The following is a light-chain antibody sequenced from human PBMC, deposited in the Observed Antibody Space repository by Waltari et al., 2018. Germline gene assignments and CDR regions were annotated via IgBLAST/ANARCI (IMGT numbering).Light chain of an antibody. CDR1: SSDVGGYNY. CDR3: SSYTSSSTRV. CDR2: EVS. V-gene: IGLV2-14*01. Sequence: QSALTQPASVSGSPGQSITISCTGTSSDVGGYNYVSWYQQHPGKAPKLMIYEVSNRPSGFSNPFSGSKSGNTASLTISGLQAEDEADYYCSSYTSSSTRVFGGGTKLTVL. J-gene: IGLJ2*01.